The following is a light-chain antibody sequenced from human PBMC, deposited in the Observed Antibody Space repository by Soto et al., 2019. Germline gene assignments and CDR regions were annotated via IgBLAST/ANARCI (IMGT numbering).Light chain of an antibody. J-gene: IGKJ1*01. CDR2: SAS. Sequence: DIQMTQSPSSLSASVGDTVTITCRASQAINNFLAWYQQRTGTVPKLLIYSASTLQSGVPSRFRGRGSGTDCSLTISGLHTADVATYYCLRYNLPRRTFGPGNKVEL. CDR3: LRYNLPRRT. V-gene: IGKV1-27*01. CDR1: QAINNF.